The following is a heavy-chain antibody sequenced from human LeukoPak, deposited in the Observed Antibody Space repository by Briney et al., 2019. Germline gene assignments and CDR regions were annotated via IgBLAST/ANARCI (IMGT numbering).Heavy chain of an antibody. CDR1: GYTFTSYY. V-gene: IGHV1-46*01. CDR3: ARGTGSYDILTGYEFDY. Sequence: ASVKVSCKASGYTFTSYYMHWVRQAPGQGLEWMGIINPSGGSTSYAQKFQGRVTMTRDMSTSTVYMELSSLRSEDTAVYYCARGTGSYDILTGYEFDYWGQGTLVTVSS. CDR2: INPSGGST. D-gene: IGHD3-9*01. J-gene: IGHJ4*02.